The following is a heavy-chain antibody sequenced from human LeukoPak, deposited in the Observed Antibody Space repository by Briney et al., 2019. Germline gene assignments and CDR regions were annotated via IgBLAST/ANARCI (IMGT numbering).Heavy chain of an antibody. J-gene: IGHJ3*02. CDR1: GGSISSYY. V-gene: IGHV4-59*08. D-gene: IGHD6-19*01. Sequence: SETLSLTCTVSGGSISSYYWSWIRQPSGKGLEWIGYIYYSGSTNYNPSLKSRVTISVDTSKNQFSLKLSSVTAADTAVYYCARLFTGYSSGWYLPYAFDIWGQGTMVTVSS. CDR3: ARLFTGYSSGWYLPYAFDI. CDR2: IYYSGST.